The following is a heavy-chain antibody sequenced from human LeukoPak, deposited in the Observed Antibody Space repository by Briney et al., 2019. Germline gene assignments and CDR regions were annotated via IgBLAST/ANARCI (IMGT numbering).Heavy chain of an antibody. J-gene: IGHJ4*02. CDR3: ARDPAHYYDSSGYYVNYFDY. V-gene: IGHV4-59*01. CDR2: IYYSGST. CDR1: GGSLSSYY. D-gene: IGHD3-22*01. Sequence: SETLSLTCTVSGGSLSSYYWSWIRQPPGKGLEWIGYIYYSGSTNYNPSLKSRVPISVDTSKNQFSLKLSSVTAADTAVYYCARDPAHYYDSSGYYVNYFDYWGQGTLVTVSS.